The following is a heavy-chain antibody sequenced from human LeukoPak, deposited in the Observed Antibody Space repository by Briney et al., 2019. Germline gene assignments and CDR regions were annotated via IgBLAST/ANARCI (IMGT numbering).Heavy chain of an antibody. CDR2: ISAYNGNT. V-gene: IGHV1-18*01. CDR3: ARGVKRRDYYFDY. J-gene: IGHJ4*02. Sequence: AASVKVSCKASGYTFTSYGISWVRQAPGQGLEWMGWISAYNGNTNYAQKLQGRVTITRNTSISTAYMELSSLRSEDTAVYYCARGVKRRDYYFDYWGQGTLVTVSS. CDR1: GYTFTSYG. D-gene: IGHD3/OR15-3a*01.